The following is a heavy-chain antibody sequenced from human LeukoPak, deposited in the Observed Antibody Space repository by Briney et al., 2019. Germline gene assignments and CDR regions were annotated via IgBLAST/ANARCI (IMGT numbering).Heavy chain of an antibody. CDR3: AGLGDYDSSGYYYDV. V-gene: IGHV4-39*01. CDR1: GGSISSSSYY. CDR2: IYYSGST. D-gene: IGHD3-22*01. J-gene: IGHJ4*02. Sequence: SETLSLTXTVSGGSISSSSYYWGWIRQPPGKGLEWIGSIYYSGSTYYDPSLKSRVTISVDTSKNQFSLKLSSVTAADTAVYYCAGLGDYDSSGYYYDVWGQGTLVTVSS.